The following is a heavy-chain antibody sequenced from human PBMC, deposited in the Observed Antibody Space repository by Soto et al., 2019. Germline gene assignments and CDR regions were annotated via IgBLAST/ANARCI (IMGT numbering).Heavy chain of an antibody. J-gene: IGHJ6*02. CDR3: ARRGGSSSGYYYYAMDV. CDR1: SDSMNSGGYY. V-gene: IGHV4-31*03. Sequence: TLSLTCSVSSDSMNSGGYYWSWIRQHPGKGLEWIGYIYSNGDTYYNPSLKSRVTISVDASKNQFSLNLTSVTAADTAVYYCARRGGSSSGYYYYAMDVWGQGTTVTVSS. D-gene: IGHD6-6*01. CDR2: IYSNGDT.